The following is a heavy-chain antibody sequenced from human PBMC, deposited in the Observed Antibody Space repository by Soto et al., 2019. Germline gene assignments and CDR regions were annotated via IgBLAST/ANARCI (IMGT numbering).Heavy chain of an antibody. CDR2: IYSGGSS. J-gene: IGHJ5*02. CDR3: ARLGPYGSESYSFRYNRFDP. CDR1: GFTVSSSH. D-gene: IGHD3-10*01. V-gene: IGHV3-53*01. Sequence: GGSLSLSCTTSGFTVSSSHMTWVRQAPGKGLEWVSVIYSGGSSYYAVSVQGRFTISRDNSKNTVYLQMNSLRGEDTAMYYCARLGPYGSESYSFRYNRFDPWGQGTQVTVSS.